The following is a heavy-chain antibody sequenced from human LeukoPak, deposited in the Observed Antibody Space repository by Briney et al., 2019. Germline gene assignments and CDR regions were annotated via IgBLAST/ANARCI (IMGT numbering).Heavy chain of an antibody. J-gene: IGHJ4*02. V-gene: IGHV3-30*18. CDR1: GFTFSSYG. CDR2: ISYDGSNK. CDR3: AKDGPYSGSTESPFDY. Sequence: GGSLTLSCAASGFTFSSYGMHWVRQAPGKGLEWVAVISYDGSNKYYAGSVKGRFTISRDNSKNTLYLQMNSLRAEDTAVYYCAKDGPYSGSTESPFDYWGQGTLVTVSS. D-gene: IGHD1-26*01.